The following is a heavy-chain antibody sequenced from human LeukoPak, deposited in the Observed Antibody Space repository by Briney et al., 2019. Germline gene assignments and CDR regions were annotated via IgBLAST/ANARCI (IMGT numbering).Heavy chain of an antibody. CDR1: GFTFSSYW. Sequence: GGSLRLSCAASGFTFSSYWMSWVRQAPGKGLEWVANIKQDGNEKYYLDSVKGRFTISRVNAKNSLYVQMNSLRAEDTAVYFCTREAAAGIDYWGQGTLVTVSS. CDR3: TREAAAGIDY. J-gene: IGHJ4*02. D-gene: IGHD6-13*01. V-gene: IGHV3-7*01. CDR2: IKQDGNEK.